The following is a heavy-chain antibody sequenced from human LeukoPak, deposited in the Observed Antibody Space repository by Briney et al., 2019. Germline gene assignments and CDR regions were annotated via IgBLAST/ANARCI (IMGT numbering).Heavy chain of an antibody. CDR3: AIGGNRAPYYYYMDV. J-gene: IGHJ6*03. Sequence: PSETLSLTCAVYGGFFSGYYWSWIRQPPGKGLEWIGEINHGGSTNYNPSLKSRVTISVDTSKNQFSLKLSSVTAADTAVYYCAIGGNRAPYYYYMDVWGKGTTVTVSS. CDR1: GGFFSGYY. V-gene: IGHV4-34*01. CDR2: INHGGST. D-gene: IGHD1-14*01.